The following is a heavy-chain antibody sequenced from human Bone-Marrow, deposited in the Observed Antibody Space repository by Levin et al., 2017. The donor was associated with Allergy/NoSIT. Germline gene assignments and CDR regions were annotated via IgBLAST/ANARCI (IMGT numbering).Heavy chain of an antibody. CDR1: GFTFNNYG. Sequence: PGGSLRLSCEASGFTFNNYGMHWVRQAPGKGLEWVAVIWYDGRNKYYAQSVKGRFTISRDNPKNTLYLQMNSLRVEDTAVYYCARDPTPYTTFYWYFDLWGRGTLVTVSS. CDR3: ARDPTPYTTFYWYFDL. CDR2: IWYDGRNK. V-gene: IGHV3-33*01. D-gene: IGHD3-16*01. J-gene: IGHJ2*01.